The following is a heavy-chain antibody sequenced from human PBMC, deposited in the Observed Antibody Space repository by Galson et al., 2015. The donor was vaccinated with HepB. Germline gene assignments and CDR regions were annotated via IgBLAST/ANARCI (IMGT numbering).Heavy chain of an antibody. CDR1: GYSFTSYW. V-gene: IGHV5-10-1*01. Sequence: QSGAEVKKPGESLRISCKGSGYSFTSYWISWVRQMPGKGLEWMGRIDPSDSYTNYSPSFQGHVTISADKSISTAYLQWSSLKASDTAMYYCARLVGGYSGYDPDYFDYWGQGTLVTVSS. D-gene: IGHD5-12*01. CDR2: IDPSDSYT. J-gene: IGHJ4*02. CDR3: ARLVGGYSGYDPDYFDY.